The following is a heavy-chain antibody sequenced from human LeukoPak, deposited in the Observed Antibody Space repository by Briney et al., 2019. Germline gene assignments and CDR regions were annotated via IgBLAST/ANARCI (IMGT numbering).Heavy chain of an antibody. CDR3: ARRYYGSGSYTVNWFDP. CDR2: IYPGDSDT. CDR1: GYSFTSYW. J-gene: IGHJ5*02. Sequence: GESLKISCKGSGYSFTSYWIGWVRPMPGKGLEWMGIIYPGDSDTRYSPSFQGQVTISADKPISTAYLQWSSLKASDTAMYYCARRYYGSGSYTVNWFDPWAREPWSPSPQ. V-gene: IGHV5-51*01. D-gene: IGHD3-10*01.